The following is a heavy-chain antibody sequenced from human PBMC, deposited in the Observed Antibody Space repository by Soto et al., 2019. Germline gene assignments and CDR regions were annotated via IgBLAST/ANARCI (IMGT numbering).Heavy chain of an antibody. CDR3: GREKWLQPDY. Sequence: EVQLVESGGDLVQPGGSLRLTCVVSGLNFNNAWRNWVRQAPGKGLEWVANINPDGSAEGYVHAVRGRFTISRDNAKNSLYLQMNSLRAADTAAYYCGREKWLQPDYWGQGTLVTVSS. CDR1: GLNFNNAW. V-gene: IGHV3-7*04. D-gene: IGHD5-12*01. CDR2: INPDGSAE. J-gene: IGHJ4*02.